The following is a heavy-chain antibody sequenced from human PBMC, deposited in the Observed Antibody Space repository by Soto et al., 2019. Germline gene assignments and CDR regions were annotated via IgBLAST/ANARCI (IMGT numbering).Heavy chain of an antibody. CDR2: IYYSGST. D-gene: IGHD6-19*01. Sequence: PSQTLPLTYTVSGGSISSGDYCWSCIRQPPGKGLEWIGYIYYSGSTYYNPSLKSRVTISVDTSKNHFSLKLSSVTAADTAVYYCARTLTDSSDWYYFDYWGQGTLVTVSS. V-gene: IGHV4-30-4*01. CDR1: GGSISSGDYC. J-gene: IGHJ4*02. CDR3: ARTLTDSSDWYYFDY.